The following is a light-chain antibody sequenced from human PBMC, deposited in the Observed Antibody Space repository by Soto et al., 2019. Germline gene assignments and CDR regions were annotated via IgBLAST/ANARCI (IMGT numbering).Light chain of an antibody. J-gene: IGKJ1*01. CDR3: QQYGSSPPT. Sequence: EIELTQSPGTLSLSPGERATLSCRASQSVSSSYLAWYQQKPGQAPRLLIYGASSRATGIPDRFSGSGSGTDFTLTISRLEPEDFAVYYCQQYGSSPPTFGQGTKEEIK. CDR2: GAS. V-gene: IGKV3-20*01. CDR1: QSVSSSY.